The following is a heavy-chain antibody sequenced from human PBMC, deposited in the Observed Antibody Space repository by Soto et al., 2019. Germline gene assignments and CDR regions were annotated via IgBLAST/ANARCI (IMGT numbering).Heavy chain of an antibody. CDR2: ITPTGVT. Sequence: QLLESGGGLVQPGGSLRLFCAASGFTFSNYAMTWVRQAPGEGLEWVSTITPTGVTYYGDTVKGRFTISRDNSKSTLFLQMNSLRAEDTAIYYCARTDKFNSQSSGWANRFDCWGQGTLVTVSS. J-gene: IGHJ4*02. CDR1: GFTFSNYA. CDR3: ARTDKFNSQSSGWANRFDC. V-gene: IGHV3-23*01. D-gene: IGHD6-19*01.